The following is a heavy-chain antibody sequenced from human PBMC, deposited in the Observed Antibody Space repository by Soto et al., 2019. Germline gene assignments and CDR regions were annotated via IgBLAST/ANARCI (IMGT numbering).Heavy chain of an antibody. D-gene: IGHD2-15*01. Sequence: GGSLRLSCAASGFTFSSYWMSWVRQAPGKGLEWVANIKQDGSGKYYVDSVKGRFTISRDNAKNSLYLQMNSLRAEDTAVYYCARDLIYGQGGPYYYYYYMDVWGKGTTVTVSS. CDR3: ARDLIYGQGGPYYYYYYMDV. CDR1: GFTFSSYW. J-gene: IGHJ6*03. V-gene: IGHV3-7*01. CDR2: IKQDGSGK.